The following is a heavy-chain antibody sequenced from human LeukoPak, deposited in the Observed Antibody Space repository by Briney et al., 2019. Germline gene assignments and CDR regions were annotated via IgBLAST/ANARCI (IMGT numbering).Heavy chain of an antibody. J-gene: IGHJ3*02. CDR1: GFTFSSYS. CDR3: ARGSGGAFDI. D-gene: IGHD1-26*01. CDR2: ISSSSTI. Sequence: GGSLRLSCAASGFTFSSYSMNWVRQAPGKGLEWVSYISSSSTIYYADSVKGRFTISRDNAKNSLYLQMNSLRAEDTAVYYCARGSGGAFDIWGQGTMVTVSS. V-gene: IGHV3-48*01.